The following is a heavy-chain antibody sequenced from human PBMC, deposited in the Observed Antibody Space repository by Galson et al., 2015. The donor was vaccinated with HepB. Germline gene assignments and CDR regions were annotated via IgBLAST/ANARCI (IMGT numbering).Heavy chain of an antibody. J-gene: IGHJ4*02. Sequence: ETLSLTCAVYGGSFSGYYWSWIRQPPGKGLEWIGEINHSGSTNYNLSLKSRVTISVDTSKNQFSLKLSSVTAADTAVYYCARVAQGSSWYRFGFDYWGQGTLVTVSS. V-gene: IGHV4-34*01. D-gene: IGHD6-13*01. CDR3: ARVAQGSSWYRFGFDY. CDR1: GGSFSGYY. CDR2: INHSGST.